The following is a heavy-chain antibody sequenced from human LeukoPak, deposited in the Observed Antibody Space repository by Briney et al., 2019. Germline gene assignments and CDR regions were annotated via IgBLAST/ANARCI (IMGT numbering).Heavy chain of an antibody. V-gene: IGHV1-18*01. CDR2: ISAYNGNT. D-gene: IGHD2-15*01. CDR1: GYTFTSYG. CDR3: ARARRYCSGGSCGNWFDP. Sequence: ASVKVSCKASGYTFTSYGISWVRQAPGQGLEWMGWISAYNGNTNYAQKLQGRVTMTTDTSTSTAYMELSRLRSDDTAVYYCARARRYCSGGSCGNWFDPWGQGTLVTVSS. J-gene: IGHJ5*02.